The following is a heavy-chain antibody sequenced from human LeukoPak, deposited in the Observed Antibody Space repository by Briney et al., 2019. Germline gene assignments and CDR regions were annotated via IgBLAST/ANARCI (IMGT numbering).Heavy chain of an antibody. CDR2: IYPGDSDT. J-gene: IGHJ3*02. D-gene: IGHD3-22*01. Sequence: GESLKISCKGSGYSFTSYWIGWVRQMPGKGLGWMGIIYPGDSDTRYSPSFQGQVTISADKSISTAYLQWSSLKASDTAMYYCARLPYYYDSSGYQLDAFDIWGQGTMVTVSS. V-gene: IGHV5-51*01. CDR3: ARLPYYYDSSGYQLDAFDI. CDR1: GYSFTSYW.